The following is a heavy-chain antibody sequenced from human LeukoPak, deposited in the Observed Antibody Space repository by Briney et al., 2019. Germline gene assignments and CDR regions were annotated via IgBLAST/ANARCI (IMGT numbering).Heavy chain of an antibody. CDR2: ISGSGGST. V-gene: IGHV3-23*01. CDR3: AKVGDCSSTSCYLYYYYGMDV. D-gene: IGHD2-2*01. CDR1: GFTFSSYA. Sequence: GGSLRLSCAASGFTFSSYAMSWVRQAPGKGLEWVSAISGSGGSTYYADSVKGRFTISRDNSKNTLYLQMTSLRAEDTAVYYCAKVGDCSSTSCYLYYYYGMDVWGQGTTVTVSS. J-gene: IGHJ6*02.